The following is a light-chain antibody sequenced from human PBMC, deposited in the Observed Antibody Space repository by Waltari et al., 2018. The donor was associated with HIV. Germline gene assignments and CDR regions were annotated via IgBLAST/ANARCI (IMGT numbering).Light chain of an antibody. CDR1: SSDVGGYNY. J-gene: IGLJ2*01. V-gene: IGLV2-11*01. CDR3: CSYAGSYTLV. CDR2: DVS. Sequence: QSALTQPRSVSGSPGQSVTISCTGTSSDVGGYNYVSWYQQHPGKAPKLMIYDVSKRPSGVPDLFSGSKSVNTASLTISGLQAEDEADYYCCSYAGSYTLVFGGGTKLTVL.